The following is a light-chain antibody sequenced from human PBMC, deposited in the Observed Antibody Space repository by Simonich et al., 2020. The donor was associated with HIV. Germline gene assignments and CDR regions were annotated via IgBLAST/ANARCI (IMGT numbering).Light chain of an antibody. CDR2: AAS. CDR1: QSVSSN. Sequence: IVMTQSPATLSVSPGERATLSCRASQSVSSNLAGYQQKPGLAPRLLIYAASTRATGLPARFSGSGSGTEFTLVISSMQSEDFAVYYCQQYNAWPTFGGGTKVEIK. V-gene: IGKV3-15*01. CDR3: QQYNAWPT. J-gene: IGKJ4*01.